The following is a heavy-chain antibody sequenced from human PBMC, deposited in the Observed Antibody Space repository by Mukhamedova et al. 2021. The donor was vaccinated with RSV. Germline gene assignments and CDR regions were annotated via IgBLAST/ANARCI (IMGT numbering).Heavy chain of an antibody. J-gene: IGHJ3*02. D-gene: IGHD3-22*01. Sequence: LTISRDNSKNTLYLQMNSLRAEDTAVYYCARGGDDSSGPDAFDIWGQGTMVTVSS. CDR3: ARGGDDSSGPDAFDI. V-gene: IGHV3-30*01.